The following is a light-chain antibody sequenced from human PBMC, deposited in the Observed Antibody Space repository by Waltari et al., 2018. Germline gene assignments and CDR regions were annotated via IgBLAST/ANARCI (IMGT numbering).Light chain of an antibody. CDR1: RSVLYSANNQNY. CDR2: WAS. Sequence: DIVMTQSPDSLAVSLGERATINCKASRSVLYSANNQNYLAWYQHKSGQPPKLLIYWASTRESGVPDRFIGSGSGTDFTLTITSLQAEDVAVYYCQQYFITPPTTFGQGTKLEIK. V-gene: IGKV4-1*01. J-gene: IGKJ2*01. CDR3: QQYFITPPTT.